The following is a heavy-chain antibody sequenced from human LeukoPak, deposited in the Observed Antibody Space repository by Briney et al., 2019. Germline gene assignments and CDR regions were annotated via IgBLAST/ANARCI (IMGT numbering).Heavy chain of an antibody. CDR2: IYYSGST. D-gene: IGHD1-7*01. J-gene: IGHJ4*02. CDR1: GGSISSSSYY. Sequence: PSETLSLTCTVSGGSISSSSYYWGWIRQPPGKGLEWIGSIYYSGSTYYNPSLKSRVTISVDTSKNQFSLKLSSVTAADTAVYYCARLVLELSSTAGHWGQGTLVTVSS. CDR3: ARLVLELSSTAGH. V-gene: IGHV4-39*01.